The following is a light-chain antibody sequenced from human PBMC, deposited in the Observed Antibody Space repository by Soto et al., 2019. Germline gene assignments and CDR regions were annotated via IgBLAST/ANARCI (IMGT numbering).Light chain of an antibody. V-gene: IGLV2-14*01. Sequence: QSALTQPASVSGSPGQSITISCTGSGSDIGAYNYVSWYQQNPGKAPKLLIQGVTRRPSGVSSRFSASKSAYTASLTISGLPAEHEANYYCSSFTSSYFFVFGPGTKVTVL. CDR3: SSFTSSYFFV. CDR2: GVT. CDR1: GSDIGAYNY. J-gene: IGLJ1*01.